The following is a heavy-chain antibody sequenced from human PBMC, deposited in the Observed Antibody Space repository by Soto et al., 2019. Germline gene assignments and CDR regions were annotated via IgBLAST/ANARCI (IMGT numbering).Heavy chain of an antibody. Sequence: GGSLRLSCAASGFTFSSYWMSWVRQAPGKGLEWVANIKQDGSEKYYVDSVKGRFTISRDNAKNSLYLQMNSLRAEDTAVYYCAREKDMVRGVPWYFDYWGQGTLVTVSS. CDR2: IKQDGSEK. V-gene: IGHV3-7*01. J-gene: IGHJ4*02. D-gene: IGHD3-10*01. CDR3: AREKDMVRGVPWYFDY. CDR1: GFTFSSYW.